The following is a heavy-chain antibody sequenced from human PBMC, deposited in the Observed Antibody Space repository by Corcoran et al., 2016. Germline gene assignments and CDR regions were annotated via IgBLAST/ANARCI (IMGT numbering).Heavy chain of an antibody. D-gene: IGHD3-10*01. J-gene: IGHJ6*02. V-gene: IGHV6-1*01. Sequence: QVQLQQSGPGLVKPSQTLSLTCAISGDSVSSNSAAWNWIRQSPSRGLEWLGRTYYRSKWYNDYAVSVKSRITINPDTSKNQFSLQLNSVTPEDTAVYYCARLQRQRWFGEVLGRYYYGMDVWGQGTTVTVSS. CDR3: ARLQRQRWFGEVLGRYYYGMDV. CDR1: GDSVSSNSAA. CDR2: TYYRSKWYN.